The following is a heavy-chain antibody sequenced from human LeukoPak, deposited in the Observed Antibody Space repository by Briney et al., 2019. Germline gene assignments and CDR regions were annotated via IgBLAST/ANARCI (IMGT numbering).Heavy chain of an antibody. Sequence: GGSLRLSCAASGFTFSTCAMTWVRQAPGKGLEWVSGISASGGRTYYADSVRGRFTISRDNPKNTLYLQMNSLRAEDTAVYYCAKSVKSGYTSGDFDYWGQGTLVTVSS. J-gene: IGHJ4*02. CDR2: ISASGGRT. CDR3: AKSVKSGYTSGDFDY. V-gene: IGHV3-23*01. D-gene: IGHD6-19*01. CDR1: GFTFSTCA.